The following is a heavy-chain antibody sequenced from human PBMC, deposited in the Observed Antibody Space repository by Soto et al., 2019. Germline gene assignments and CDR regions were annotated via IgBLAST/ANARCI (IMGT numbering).Heavy chain of an antibody. CDR2: INHSGST. J-gene: IGHJ3*02. Sequence: NPSETLSLTCAVYGGSFSGYYWNWIRQPPGKGLEWIGEINHSGSTNYNPSLKSRVTISVDRSKNQFSLKLSSVTAADTAAYYCASTQYGGNSSGAFDIWGQGTMVTVSS. CDR1: GGSFSGYY. V-gene: IGHV4-34*01. CDR3: ASTQYGGNSSGAFDI. D-gene: IGHD2-21*02.